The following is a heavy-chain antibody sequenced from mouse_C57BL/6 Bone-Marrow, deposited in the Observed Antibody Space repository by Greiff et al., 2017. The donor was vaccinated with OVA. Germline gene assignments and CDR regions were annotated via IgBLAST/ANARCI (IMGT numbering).Heavy chain of an antibody. CDR3: TLTTVVATDYFDY. V-gene: IGHV14-4*01. J-gene: IGHJ2*01. CDR2: IDPENGDT. D-gene: IGHD1-1*01. Sequence: EVQRVESGAELVRPGASVKLSCTASGFNIKDDYMHWVKQRPEQGLEWIGWIDPENGDTEYASKFQGKATITADTSSNTAYLQLSSLTSEDTAVYYCTLTTVVATDYFDYWGQGTTLTVSS. CDR1: GFNIKDDY.